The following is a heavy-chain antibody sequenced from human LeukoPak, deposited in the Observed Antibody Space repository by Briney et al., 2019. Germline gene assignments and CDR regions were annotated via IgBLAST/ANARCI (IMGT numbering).Heavy chain of an antibody. D-gene: IGHD3-10*01. V-gene: IGHV3-23*01. J-gene: IGHJ4*02. Sequence: GGSLRLSCAASGFSFSSYAMNWVRQAPGKGLEWVSIIFGNGDTTYYADSVKGRFTVSRDNSKDTLYLQMNDLGPDDTAIYYCAKRNTMVRGGPCFDYWGQGLLVTVSS. CDR3: AKRNTMVRGGPCFDY. CDR1: GFSFSSYA. CDR2: IFGNGDTT.